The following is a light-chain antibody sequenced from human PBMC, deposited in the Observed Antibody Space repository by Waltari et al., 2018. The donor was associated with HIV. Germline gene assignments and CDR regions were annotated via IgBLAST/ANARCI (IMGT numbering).Light chain of an antibody. CDR1: SSNIWRYTL. J-gene: IGLJ3*02. Sequence: QSALTQPASVSGSPGQSIPLSCPGTSSNIWRYTLVSWYQQHPGKAPKLMVYEVNKRPSGISNRFSGSKSGNTASLTISGLQAEDEADYYCCSFARSSTWVFGGGTKLSVL. CDR2: EVN. CDR3: CSFARSSTWV. V-gene: IGLV2-23*02.